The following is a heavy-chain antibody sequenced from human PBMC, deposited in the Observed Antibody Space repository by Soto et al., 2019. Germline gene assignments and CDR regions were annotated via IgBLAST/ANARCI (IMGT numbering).Heavy chain of an antibody. CDR2: IYWDGDK. D-gene: IGHD3-10*01. CDR3: AHRQGTPYFDY. Sequence: QITLKVSGPTLGKPTQTLTLSCTFYGFSLSTRGVGVGWIRQPPGKALEWLALIYWDGDKRHNPSLESRYTITKDTSRNQVVLTLTNMDPVDTATYYCAHRQGTPYFDYWGQGTLVTVSS. J-gene: IGHJ4*02. V-gene: IGHV2-5*02. CDR1: GFSLSTRGVG.